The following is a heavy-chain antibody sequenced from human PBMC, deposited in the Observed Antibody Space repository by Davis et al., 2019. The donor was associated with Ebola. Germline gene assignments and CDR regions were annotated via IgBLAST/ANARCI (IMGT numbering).Heavy chain of an antibody. CDR1: GFTFSTYS. CDR3: ARDRPLDFFFGDYYGMDV. V-gene: IGHV3-21*01. Sequence: GESLKISCAASGFTFSTYSMSWVRQAPGKGLEWVSSISSDSDYLYYAESAQGRFNISRDNAKNTLYLQMNSQRAEDTAVYYCARDRPLDFFFGDYYGMDVWGQGTTVTVSS. CDR2: ISSDSDYL. J-gene: IGHJ6*02. D-gene: IGHD3-16*01.